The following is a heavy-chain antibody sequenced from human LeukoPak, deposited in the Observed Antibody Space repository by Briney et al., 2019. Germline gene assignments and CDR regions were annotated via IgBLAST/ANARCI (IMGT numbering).Heavy chain of an antibody. D-gene: IGHD3-9*01. V-gene: IGHV1-2*02. CDR2: INANSGGT. J-gene: IGHJ4*02. CDR1: GYTFTGYY. Sequence: ASVKVSCKPSGYTFTGYYMHWVRQAPGQGLEWMGWINANSGGTNYAQKFQGRVTMTRDTSISTAYMELSRLRSDDTAVYYCARSSRYDIWTGYPYWGQGTLVTVSP. CDR3: ARSSRYDIWTGYPY.